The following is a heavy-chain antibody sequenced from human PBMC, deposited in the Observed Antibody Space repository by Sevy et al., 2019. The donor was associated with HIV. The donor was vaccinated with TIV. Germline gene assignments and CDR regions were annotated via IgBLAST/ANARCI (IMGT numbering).Heavy chain of an antibody. CDR3: AREANLVLADYYYFAMDV. CDR2: INIDGSST. J-gene: IGHJ6*02. CDR1: GFSFSSHW. Sequence: GGSLRLSCSGSGFSFSSHWMHWVRQVPGKGLLWVALINIDGSSTHYADSVKGRFTISRDNGKDTLYLQMNSLRAEDTAVYYCAREANLVLADYYYFAMDVWGRGTTVTVSS. V-gene: IGHV3-74*01. D-gene: IGHD2-8*02.